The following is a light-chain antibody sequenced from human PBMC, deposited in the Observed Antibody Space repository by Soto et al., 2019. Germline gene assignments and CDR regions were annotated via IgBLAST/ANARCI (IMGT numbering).Light chain of an antibody. V-gene: IGKV3-20*01. J-gene: IGKJ4*01. CDR2: GAS. CDR1: QSVSSSY. Sequence: EIVLTQSPGTLSLSPGERATLSCRASQSVSSSYLAWYQQKPGQAPRLLIYGASSRATGIPDRFSGSGSGTDFTLXISRLEPEDFAVYYCHQYDSSPLTFGGGTKVEIK. CDR3: HQYDSSPLT.